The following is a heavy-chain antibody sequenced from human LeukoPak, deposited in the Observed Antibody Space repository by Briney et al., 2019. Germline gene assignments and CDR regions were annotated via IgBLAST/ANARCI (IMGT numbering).Heavy chain of an antibody. CDR1: GLTFSSYS. J-gene: IGHJ4*02. D-gene: IGHD5-18*01. CDR2: ITSSSSYI. Sequence: GGSLRLSCAASGLTFSSYSMNWVRQAPGKGLEWVSSITSSSSYIYYADSVKGRFTISRDNAKNSLYLQMNSLRAEDTAVYYCARHLSGVTGYTYGRGIDYWGQGTLVTVSS. V-gene: IGHV3-21*01. CDR3: ARHLSGVTGYTYGRGIDY.